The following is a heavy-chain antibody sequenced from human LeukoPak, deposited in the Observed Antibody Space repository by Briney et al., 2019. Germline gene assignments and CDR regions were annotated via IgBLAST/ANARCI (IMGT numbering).Heavy chain of an antibody. J-gene: IGHJ5*02. CDR3: ARHVLVPAARGWFDP. Sequence: SETLSPTCTVSGGSISSYYWSWIRQPPGKGLEWIGYIYYSGSTNYNPSLKSRVTISVDTSKNQFSLKLSSVTAADTAVYYCARHVLVPAARGWFDPWGQGTLVTVSS. CDR1: GGSISSYY. V-gene: IGHV4-59*08. CDR2: IYYSGST. D-gene: IGHD2-2*01.